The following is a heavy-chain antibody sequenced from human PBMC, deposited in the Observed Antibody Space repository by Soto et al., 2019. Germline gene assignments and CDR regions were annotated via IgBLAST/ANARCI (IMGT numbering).Heavy chain of an antibody. J-gene: IGHJ4*02. V-gene: IGHV4-34*01. D-gene: IGHD4-17*01. Sequence: QVQLQQWGAGLLKPSETLSLTCAVYGGSFSGYYWSWIRQPPGKGLEWIGEINHSGSTNYNPSLKSRVTISVDTSKNQFSLKLSSVTAADTAVYYCATGKGYGDYDYFDYWGQGTLVTVSS. CDR3: ATGKGYGDYDYFDY. CDR2: INHSGST. CDR1: GGSFSGYY.